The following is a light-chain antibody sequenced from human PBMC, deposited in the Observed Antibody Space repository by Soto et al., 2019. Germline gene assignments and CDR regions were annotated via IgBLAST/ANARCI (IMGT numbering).Light chain of an antibody. V-gene: IGLV2-11*01. Sequence: QSALTQPRSVSGPPGQSVSISCSGTSSDVGTYNYVSWYQQHPGKAPKLMIYDVSKRPSGVPDRFSGSKSGNTASLTISGLHAEYEADYYCCSYAGGYTHAVFGGGTKLTVL. CDR3: CSYAGGYTHAV. CDR2: DVS. J-gene: IGLJ2*01. CDR1: SSDVGTYNY.